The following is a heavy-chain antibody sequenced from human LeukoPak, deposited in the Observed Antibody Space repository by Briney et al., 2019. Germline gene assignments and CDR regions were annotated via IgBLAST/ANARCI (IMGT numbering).Heavy chain of an antibody. D-gene: IGHD3-9*01. V-gene: IGHV3-11*01. J-gene: IGHJ3*02. CDR1: GFTFSDYY. CDR3: AREVDRSFDWLPPDAFDI. Sequence: GGSLRLSCVASGFTFSDYYLTWIRQAPGKGLEWVSSISSSLTTIYYADSVKGRFTVSRDNAENSVSLQMTGLRVEDTALYYCAREVDRSFDWLPPDAFDIWGQGTMVTVSS. CDR2: ISSSLTTI.